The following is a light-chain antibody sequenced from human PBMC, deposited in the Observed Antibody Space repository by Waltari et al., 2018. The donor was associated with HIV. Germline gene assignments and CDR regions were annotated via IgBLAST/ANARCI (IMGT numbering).Light chain of an antibody. CDR1: QGITDY. CDR3: QKYNSGQWT. J-gene: IGKJ1*01. CDR2: AAS. V-gene: IGKV1-27*01. Sequence: DIQMTQSPSSLSASVGDRVTITCRASQGITDYLAWYQQKPGKVPKLLIYAASTLQSGVPSRFSGSGSGTDFTLTITSLQPEDVATYYCQKYNSGQWTCGQGTKVEI.